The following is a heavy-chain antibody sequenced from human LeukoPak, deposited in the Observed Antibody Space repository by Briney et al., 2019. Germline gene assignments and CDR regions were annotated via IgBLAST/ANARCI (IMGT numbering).Heavy chain of an antibody. CDR3: AKVTLGSIWSWDL. V-gene: IGHV1-2*02. CDR1: GYTFTGYY. Sequence: ASVKVSCKASGYTFTGYYLHWVRQAPGQGLEWMGWINPNSGDTNYAQKFQGRVTMTRDTSITTTYMELTSLTYDDTAVYYCAKVTLGSIWSWDLCGRGTLVTV. D-gene: IGHD3-10*01. CDR2: INPNSGDT. J-gene: IGHJ2*01.